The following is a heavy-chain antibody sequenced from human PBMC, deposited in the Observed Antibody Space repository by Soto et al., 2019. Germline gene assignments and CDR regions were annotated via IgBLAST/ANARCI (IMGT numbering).Heavy chain of an antibody. CDR2: ISYDGSNK. CDR1: GFTFSSYG. V-gene: IGHV3-30*18. D-gene: IGHD1-26*01. CDR3: AKDYRRRVGALYYFDY. Sequence: QVPLVESGGGVVQPGRSLRLSCAASGFTFSSYGMHWVRQAPGKGLEWVAVISYDGSNKYYADSVKGRFTISRDNSKNTLYLQMNSLRAEDTAVYYCAKDYRRRVGALYYFDYWGQGTLVTVSS. J-gene: IGHJ4*02.